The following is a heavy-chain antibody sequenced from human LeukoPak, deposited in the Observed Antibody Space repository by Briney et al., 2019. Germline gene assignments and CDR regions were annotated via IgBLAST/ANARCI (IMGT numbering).Heavy chain of an antibody. D-gene: IGHD3-3*01. CDR3: ARQPKSCAPGIFVTGKACWFDP. Sequence: TSETLSLTCAVYGGSFSGYYWSWIRQPPGKGLEWIGEINHRGSTNYNPSLKSRVTISVDTSKNQFSLKLSSVTAADTAVYYCARQPKSCAPGIFVTGKACWFDPWGQGTLVTVSP. CDR2: INHRGST. CDR1: GGSFSGYY. J-gene: IGHJ5*02. V-gene: IGHV4-34*01.